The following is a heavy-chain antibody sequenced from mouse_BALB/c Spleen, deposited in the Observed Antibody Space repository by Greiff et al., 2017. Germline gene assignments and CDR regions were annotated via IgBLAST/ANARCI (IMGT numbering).Heavy chain of an antibody. D-gene: IGHD1-2*01. Sequence: QVQLQQSGPELVKPGASVRISCKASVYTFTSYYIHWVKQRPGQGLEWIGWIYPGNVNTKYNEKFKGKATLTADKSSSTAYMQLSSLTSEDSAVYFCARKGHGYDYFDYWGQGTTLTVSS. V-gene: IGHV1S56*01. J-gene: IGHJ2*01. CDR2: IYPGNVNT. CDR1: VYTFTSYY. CDR3: ARKGHGYDYFDY.